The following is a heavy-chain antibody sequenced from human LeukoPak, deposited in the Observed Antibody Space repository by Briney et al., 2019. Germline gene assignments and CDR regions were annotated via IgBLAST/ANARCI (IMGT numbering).Heavy chain of an antibody. CDR2: IRSSGGST. D-gene: IGHD4-11*01. J-gene: IGHJ4*02. V-gene: IGHV3-23*01. CDR3: AKGYSKSSHFDY. CDR1: GFTVSRHG. Sequence: GGSLRLSCAASGFTVSRHGMHWVRQAPGKGLEWVSGIRSSGGSTYYADSVKGRFTISRDNSKNTLYLDMNSLRAEDTAVYYCAKGYSKSSHFDYWGQGTLVTVSS.